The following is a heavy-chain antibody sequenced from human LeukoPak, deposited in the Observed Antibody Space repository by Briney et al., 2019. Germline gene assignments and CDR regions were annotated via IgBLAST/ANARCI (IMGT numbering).Heavy chain of an antibody. Sequence: SETLSLTCTVSGGSISSSSYYWGWIRQPPGKGLGWIGSIYYSGSTYYNPSLKSRVTISVDTSKNQFSLKLSSVTAADTAVYYCARAYYDILTGYYYWGQGTLVTVSS. D-gene: IGHD3-9*01. J-gene: IGHJ4*02. CDR1: GGSISSSSYY. CDR3: ARAYYDILTGYYY. CDR2: IYYSGST. V-gene: IGHV4-39*07.